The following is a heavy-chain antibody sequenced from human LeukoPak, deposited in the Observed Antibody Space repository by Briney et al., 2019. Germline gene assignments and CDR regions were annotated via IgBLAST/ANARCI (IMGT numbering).Heavy chain of an antibody. J-gene: IGHJ4*02. D-gene: IGHD3-22*01. Sequence: ASVKVSCKASGYTFTGYYMHWVRQAPGQGLEWMGWINPNSGGTNYAQKFQGRVTMTRDTSISTAYMELSRLRSDDTAVYYCARDLRRITMIVVVTALGYWGQGTLVTVSS. CDR2: INPNSGGT. CDR3: ARDLRRITMIVVVTALGY. V-gene: IGHV1-2*02. CDR1: GYTFTGYY.